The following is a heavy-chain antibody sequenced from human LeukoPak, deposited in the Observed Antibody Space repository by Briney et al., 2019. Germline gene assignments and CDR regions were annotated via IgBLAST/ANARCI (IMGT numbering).Heavy chain of an antibody. J-gene: IGHJ6*02. D-gene: IGHD3-9*01. Sequence: GGSLRLSCAASGFTFSSYAMHWVRQAPGKGLEWVAVISYDGSNKYYADSVKGRFTISRDNSKNTLYLQMNSLRAEDTAVYYCSREYFDWSRNYYYGMDVWGQGTTVTVSS. V-gene: IGHV3-30-3*01. CDR2: ISYDGSNK. CDR3: SREYFDWSRNYYYGMDV. CDR1: GFTFSSYA.